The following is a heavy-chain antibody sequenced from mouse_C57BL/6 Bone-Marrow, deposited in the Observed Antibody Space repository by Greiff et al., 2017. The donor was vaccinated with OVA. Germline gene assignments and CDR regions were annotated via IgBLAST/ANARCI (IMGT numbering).Heavy chain of an antibody. CDR2: IDPSDSYT. D-gene: IGHD1-1*01. J-gene: IGHJ2*01. CDR1: GYTFTSYW. Sequence: QVQLQQPGAELVMPGASVKLSCKASGYTFTSYWMHWVKQRPGQGLEWIGEIDPSDSYTNYNQKFKGKSTLTVDKSSSTAYMQLSSLTSEDSAVYYCALITTGDYWGRGTTLTVSS. CDR3: ALITTGDY. V-gene: IGHV1-69*01.